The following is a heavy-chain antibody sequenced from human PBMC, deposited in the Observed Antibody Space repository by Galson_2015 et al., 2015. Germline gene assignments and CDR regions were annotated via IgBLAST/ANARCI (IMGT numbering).Heavy chain of an antibody. CDR1: GFTFDDYA. Sequence: SLRLSCAASGFTFDDYAMHWVRQAPGKGLEWVSLISGDGGSTYYADSVKGRFTISRDNSKNSLYLQMNSLRTEDTALYYCAKLYGSGSYWGDYYLDYWGQGTLVTVSS. CDR3: AKLYGSGSYWGDYYLDY. J-gene: IGHJ4*02. D-gene: IGHD3-10*01. V-gene: IGHV3-43*02. CDR2: ISGDGGST.